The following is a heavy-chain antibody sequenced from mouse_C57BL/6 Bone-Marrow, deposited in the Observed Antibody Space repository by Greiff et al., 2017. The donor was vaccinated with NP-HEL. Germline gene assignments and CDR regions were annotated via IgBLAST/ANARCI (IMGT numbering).Heavy chain of an antibody. J-gene: IGHJ2*01. Sequence: VQLKESGAELVRPGASVKLSCTASGFNIKDDYMHWVKQRPEQGLEWIGWIDPENGDTEYASKFQGKATITADTSSNTAYLQLSSLTSEDTAVYYCTTETAQATFDYWGQGTTLTVSS. D-gene: IGHD3-2*02. CDR1: GFNIKDDY. CDR2: IDPENGDT. CDR3: TTETAQATFDY. V-gene: IGHV14-4*01.